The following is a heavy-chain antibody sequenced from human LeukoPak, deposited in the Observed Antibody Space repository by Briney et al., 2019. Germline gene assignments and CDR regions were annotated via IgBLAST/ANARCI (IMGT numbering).Heavy chain of an antibody. J-gene: IGHJ4*02. Sequence: PSETLSLTCTVSGGSISSGDYYWSWIRQPPGKGLEWIGYIYYSGSTYYNPSLKSRVVISIDRSENQFSLNLSSVTAADTAVYYCARGPPTPYCSSTSCYSDYWAREPWSPSPQ. CDR1: GGSISSGDYY. D-gene: IGHD2-2*02. CDR2: IYYSGST. CDR3: ARGPPTPYCSSTSCYSDY. V-gene: IGHV4-30-4*01.